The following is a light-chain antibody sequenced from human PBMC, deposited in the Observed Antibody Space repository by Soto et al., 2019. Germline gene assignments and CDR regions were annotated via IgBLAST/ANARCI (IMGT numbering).Light chain of an antibody. CDR3: QQYGSSHYT. J-gene: IGKJ2*01. CDR1: QSFSSSY. Sequence: EIMLTQSPGTLSLSPGERATLSCRASQSFSSSYLAWYQHKPGQAPRLLIYGTSSRATGIPDRFSCSQSGTDFTLTISRLEPEDFAVYYCQQYGSSHYTFGQGTKVEIK. CDR2: GTS. V-gene: IGKV3-20*01.